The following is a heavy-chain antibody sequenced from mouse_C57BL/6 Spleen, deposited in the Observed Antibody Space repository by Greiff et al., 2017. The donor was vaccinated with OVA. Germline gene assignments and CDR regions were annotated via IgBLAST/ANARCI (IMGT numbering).Heavy chain of an antibody. CDR2: IYWDDDK. Sequence: QVTLKESGPGILQSSQTLSLTCSFSGFSLSTSGMGVSWIRQPSGKGLEWLAHIYWDDDKRYNPSLKSRLTISKDTSRNQVFLKITSVDTADTATYYCARRAPYYGNYVQYYFDYWGQGTTLTVSS. V-gene: IGHV8-12*01. J-gene: IGHJ2*01. CDR1: GFSLSTSGMG. D-gene: IGHD2-10*01. CDR3: ARRAPYYGNYVQYYFDY.